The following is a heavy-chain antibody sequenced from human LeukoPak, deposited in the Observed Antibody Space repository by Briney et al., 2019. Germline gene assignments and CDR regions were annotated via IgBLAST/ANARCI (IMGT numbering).Heavy chain of an antibody. D-gene: IGHD3-10*01. CDR1: GFTFSSYA. CDR3: TTGPYDYGSGTYYH. J-gene: IGHJ4*02. CDR2: IKSKTDGGTT. Sequence: GGSLRLSCAASGFTFSSYAMSWVRQAPGKGLEWVGRIKSKTDGGTTDYAAPVKGRFTISRDDSKNMLYVQMNSLKTEDTAVYYCTTGPYDYGSGTYYHWGQGTLVTVSS. V-gene: IGHV3-15*01.